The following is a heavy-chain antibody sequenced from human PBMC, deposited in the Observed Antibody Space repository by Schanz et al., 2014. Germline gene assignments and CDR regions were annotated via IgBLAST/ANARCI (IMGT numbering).Heavy chain of an antibody. CDR3: ARQFYDILTGYWFPYYFDY. CDR2: IYYSGST. Sequence: QLQLQESGPGLVKPSATLSLTCTVSGGSISSSNYYWGWIRQPPGKGLEWIGRIYYSGSTYYNPSFKIRDTSSVDTSKNHFSLKLNSVTAADTAVYYCARQFYDILTGYWFPYYFDYWGQGTLVTVSS. CDR1: GGSISSSNYY. D-gene: IGHD3-9*01. J-gene: IGHJ4*02. V-gene: IGHV4-39*01.